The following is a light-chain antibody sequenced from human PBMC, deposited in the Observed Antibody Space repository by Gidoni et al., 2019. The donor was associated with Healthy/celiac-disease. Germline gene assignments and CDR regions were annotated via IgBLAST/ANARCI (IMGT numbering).Light chain of an antibody. CDR2: AAS. Sequence: DIQMTQYPSSLSASVGDRVTITCRASQSISSYLNWYQQKPGKAPKLLIYAASSLQSGVPSRFIGSGSGTDFTLTISSLQPEDFATYYCQQSYSTPPLTFGGGTKVEIK. CDR3: QQSYSTPPLT. V-gene: IGKV1-39*01. CDR1: QSISSY. J-gene: IGKJ4*01.